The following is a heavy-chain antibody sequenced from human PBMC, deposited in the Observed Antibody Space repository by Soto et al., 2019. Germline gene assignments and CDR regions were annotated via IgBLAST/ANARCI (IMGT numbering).Heavy chain of an antibody. V-gene: IGHV1-8*01. Sequence: QVQLVPSGAEVKTPGASVKVSCKASGYTFTDYDINWVRQAPGHGLEWVGRMNPSSGKTDFAQNFKARVTMTRDTSISTAYLELSNLGYEDTAVFYCSTWGRDGWYTGFFWGQGTLVTVAS. D-gene: IGHD6-19*01. CDR2: MNPSSGKT. J-gene: IGHJ4*02. CDR1: GYTFTDYD. CDR3: STWGRDGWYTGFF.